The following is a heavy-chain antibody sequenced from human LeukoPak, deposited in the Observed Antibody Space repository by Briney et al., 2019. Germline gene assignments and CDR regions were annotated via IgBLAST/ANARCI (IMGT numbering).Heavy chain of an antibody. CDR3: ARDSPRQLRFLEWLFEPVPDY. Sequence: MSGGSLRLSCAASGFTFSSYGMNWVRQAPGKGLEWVSSISSGSSYINYADSVKGRFTISRDNSKNTLYLQMNSLRAEDTAVYYCARDSPRQLRFLEWLFEPVPDYWGQGTLVTVSS. V-gene: IGHV3-21*01. D-gene: IGHD3-3*01. CDR1: GFTFSSYG. CDR2: ISSGSSYI. J-gene: IGHJ4*02.